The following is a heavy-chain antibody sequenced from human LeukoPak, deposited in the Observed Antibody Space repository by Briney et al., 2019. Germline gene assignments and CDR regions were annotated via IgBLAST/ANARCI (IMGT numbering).Heavy chain of an antibody. CDR3: ARAKKRSGRSRNFYLDV. J-gene: IGHJ6*03. CDR1: DDPINSGVYY. D-gene: IGHD1-26*01. V-gene: IGHV4-61*09. CDR2: IYTSGTTT. Sequence: SETLSLTCTVSDDPINSGVYYWNWIRRPAGKGLEWIGHIYTSGTTTNSNPSLKSRVAISLDTSKNHFSLKLSSVTAADTAVYYCARAKKRSGRSRNFYLDVWGKGTTVTVSS.